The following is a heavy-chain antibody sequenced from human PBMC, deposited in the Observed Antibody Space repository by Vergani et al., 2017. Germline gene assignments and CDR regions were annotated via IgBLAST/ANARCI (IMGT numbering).Heavy chain of an antibody. CDR2: IGTAGDT. Sequence: VQLVESGGGVVQPGGSLRLSCVASGFTFSTYDMHWVRQATGKGLEWVSAIGTAGDTYYPGSVKGRFTISRENAKNSLYLQMNGLRAGDTAVYYCARRDSSSPALDYWGQGTLVTVSS. V-gene: IGHV3-13*01. D-gene: IGHD6-6*01. CDR1: GFTFSTYD. CDR3: ARRDSSSPALDY. J-gene: IGHJ4*02.